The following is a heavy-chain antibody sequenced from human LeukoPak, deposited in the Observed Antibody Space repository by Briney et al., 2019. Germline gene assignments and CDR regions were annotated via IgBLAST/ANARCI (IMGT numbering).Heavy chain of an antibody. J-gene: IGHJ4*02. D-gene: IGHD3-9*01. CDR1: GFTFTSYA. CDR3: ARGPHPPRYYDILTGYYGPSYYFDY. Sequence: PGGSLRLSCAASGFTFTSYAMHWVRQAPGQRLEWMGWINAGNGNTKYSQKFQGRVTITRDTSASTAYMELSSLRSEDTAVYYCARGPHPPRYYDILTGYYGPSYYFDYWGQGTLVTVSS. V-gene: IGHV1-3*01. CDR2: INAGNGNT.